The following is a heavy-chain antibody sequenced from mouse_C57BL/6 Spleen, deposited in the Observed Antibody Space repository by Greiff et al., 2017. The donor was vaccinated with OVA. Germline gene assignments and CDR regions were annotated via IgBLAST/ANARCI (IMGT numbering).Heavy chain of an antibody. CDR2: IDPETGGT. D-gene: IGHD1-1*01. J-gene: IGHJ1*03. Sequence: QVQLQQSGAELVRPGASVTLSCKASGFTFTDYEMHWVKQTPVHGLEWIGAIDPETGGTAYNQKFKGKAILTADKSSSTAYMELRSLTSEASAVYYCTRGKGSSPDFDVWGTGTTVTVSS. V-gene: IGHV1-15*01. CDR1: GFTFTDYE. CDR3: TRGKGSSPDFDV.